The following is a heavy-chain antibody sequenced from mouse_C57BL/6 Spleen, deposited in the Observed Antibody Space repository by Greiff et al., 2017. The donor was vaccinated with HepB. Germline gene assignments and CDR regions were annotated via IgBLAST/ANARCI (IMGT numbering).Heavy chain of an antibody. J-gene: IGHJ4*01. CDR3: TRVGGYDDGDYYAMDY. CDR1: GYTFTDYD. Sequence: VQLQQSGAELVRPGASVTLSCKASGYTFTDYDMHWVKQTPVHGLEWIGAIDPETGGTAYNQKFKGKAILTADKSSSTAYMELRSLTSEDSAVYYCTRVGGYDDGDYYAMDYWGQGTSVTVSS. D-gene: IGHD2-2*01. V-gene: IGHV1-15*01. CDR2: IDPETGGT.